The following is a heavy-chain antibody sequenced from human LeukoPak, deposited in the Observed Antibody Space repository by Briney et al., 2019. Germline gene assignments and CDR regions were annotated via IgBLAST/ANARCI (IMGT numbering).Heavy chain of an antibody. V-gene: IGHV3-53*01. CDR3: ARGPTMYGMDV. J-gene: IGHJ6*02. Sequence: GGSLRLSCAASGFTVSSNYLSWVRQAPGKGLEWVSVIYSGGSTYYADSVKDRFTISRDNSKNTMYLQMNSLRAEDTAIYYCARGPTMYGMDVWGQGTTVTVSS. CDR2: IYSGGST. CDR1: GFTVSSNY.